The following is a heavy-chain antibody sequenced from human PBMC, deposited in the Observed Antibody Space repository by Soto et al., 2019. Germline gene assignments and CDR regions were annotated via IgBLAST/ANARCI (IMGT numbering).Heavy chain of an antibody. CDR2: IIPMFDTA. V-gene: IGHV1-69*01. CDR1: GGTFSSYG. CDR3: ARDTGVTPRKYYFEY. D-gene: IGHD3-3*01. Sequence: QVQLVQSGAEVKKPGSAVKVSCKASGGTFSSYGISWVRQAPGQGLEWMGGIIPMFDTANYAQKFQGRIKITEDESTSTAYLELSSLGSEDTAVYYCARDTGVTPRKYYFEYGGQETLVTVSS. J-gene: IGHJ4*02.